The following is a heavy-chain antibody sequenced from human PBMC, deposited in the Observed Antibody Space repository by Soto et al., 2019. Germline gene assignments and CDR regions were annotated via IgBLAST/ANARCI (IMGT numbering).Heavy chain of an antibody. CDR3: AKDYYFDY. CDR1: GFTFSSYA. V-gene: IGHV3-23*01. CDR2: VSGSGSST. J-gene: IGHJ4*02. Sequence: GGPLRLSCAASGFTFSSYAMSWVRQAPGKGLEWVSAVSGSGSSTYYADSVRGRFAISRDNSKNTLYLQMNSLRAEDTAIYFCAKDYYFDYWGPGTLVTVSS.